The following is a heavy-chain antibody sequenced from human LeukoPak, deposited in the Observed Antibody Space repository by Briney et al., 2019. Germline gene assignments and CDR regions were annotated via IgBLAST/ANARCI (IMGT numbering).Heavy chain of an antibody. CDR1: GGSISSYY. CDR3: ARGKWHYYFDY. J-gene: IGHJ4*02. V-gene: IGHV4-59*01. D-gene: IGHD5-12*01. Sequence: SETLSLTCTVSGGSISSYYWSWIRQPPGKGLEWIGYIYYSGSTNYNPSLKSRVTISVDTSKNQFSLKLSSVTAADTAAYYCARGKWHYYFDYWGQGTLVTVFS. CDR2: IYYSGST.